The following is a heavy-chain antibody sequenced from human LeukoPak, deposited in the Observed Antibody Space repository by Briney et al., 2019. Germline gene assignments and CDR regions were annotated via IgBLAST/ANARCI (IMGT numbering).Heavy chain of an antibody. CDR3: ARGDYFDY. V-gene: IGHV1-18*01. CDR2: VSTYDADT. CDR1: GYTFSNYG. Sequence: ASVKVSCKASGYTFSNYGISWVRQAPGQGLEWVGWVSTYDADTNYAQKLQGRVTMTTDTSTSTAYMELRSLTPDDAAVYYCARGDYFDYWGQGTLVTVSS. D-gene: IGHD3-10*01. J-gene: IGHJ4*02.